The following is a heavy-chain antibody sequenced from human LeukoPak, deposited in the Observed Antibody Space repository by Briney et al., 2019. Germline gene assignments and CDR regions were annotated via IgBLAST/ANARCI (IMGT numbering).Heavy chain of an antibody. Sequence: PGGSLRLSCAASGFTFSTYGMGWVRQAPGKGLEWVSTLSDSGVNTHYADSVKGRFTISRDNSKSTLYLQMNSLRVEDTAVYYCARVGQSGSYYLMYYFDYWGQGTLVTVSS. J-gene: IGHJ4*02. CDR2: LSDSGVNT. CDR1: GFTFSTYG. CDR3: ARVGQSGSYYLMYYFDY. V-gene: IGHV3-23*01. D-gene: IGHD1-26*01.